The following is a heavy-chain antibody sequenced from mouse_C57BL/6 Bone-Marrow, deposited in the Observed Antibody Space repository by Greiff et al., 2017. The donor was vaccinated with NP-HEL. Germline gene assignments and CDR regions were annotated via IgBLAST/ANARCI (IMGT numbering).Heavy chain of an antibody. CDR3: ARGGLLRVGYFEV. CDR2: IYPGSGNT. CDR1: GYTFTDYY. Sequence: QVQLQQSGAELVRPGASVKLSCKASGYTFTDYYINWVKQRPGQGLEWIARIYPGSGNTYYNEKFKGKATLTAEKSSSTAYMQLSSLTSEDSAVYFCARGGLLRVGYFEVWGTGTTVTVSS. J-gene: IGHJ1*03. V-gene: IGHV1-76*01. D-gene: IGHD1-1*01.